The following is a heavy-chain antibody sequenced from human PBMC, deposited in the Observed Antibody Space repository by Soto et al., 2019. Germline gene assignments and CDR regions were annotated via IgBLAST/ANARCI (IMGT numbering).Heavy chain of an antibody. Sequence: QVQLVQSGAEVKKPGSSVKVSCKASGGTFSSYTISWVRQAPGQGLEWMGRIIPILGIANYAQKFQGRVTITADKSTSTDYMELSSLRSEDTAVYYCARLRGPDPFRDAFDIWGQGTMVTVSS. CDR3: ARLRGPDPFRDAFDI. CDR1: GGTFSSYT. V-gene: IGHV1-69*02. J-gene: IGHJ3*02. CDR2: IIPILGIA.